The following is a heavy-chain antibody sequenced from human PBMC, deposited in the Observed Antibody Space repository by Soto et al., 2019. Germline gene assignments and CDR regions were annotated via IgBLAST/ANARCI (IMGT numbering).Heavy chain of an antibody. CDR1: GFTFTYAW. Sequence: EVQLVESGGGLVKPGGSLTLSCAASGFTFTYAWMNWFRQAPGTGLEWVGRIKSKTAGGTTDYTAHVKGRFTISRDDSKNTLFLQMNILKSEDTAVYYCATDGGAWGQGTLVTVSS. D-gene: IGHD3-10*01. V-gene: IGHV3-15*07. CDR2: IKSKTAGGTT. CDR3: ATDGGA. J-gene: IGHJ4*02.